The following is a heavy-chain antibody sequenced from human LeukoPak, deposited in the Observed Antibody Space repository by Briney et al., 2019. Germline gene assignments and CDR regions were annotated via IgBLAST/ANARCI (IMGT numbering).Heavy chain of an antibody. CDR3: AKVRDYSGSYSHFDY. Sequence: GGSLRLSCAASGFTVSSNYMSWVRQAPGKGLEWVSVMYSGGSTYYADSVKGRFTISRDNSKNTLYLQMNSLRAEDTAVYYCAKVRDYSGSYSHFDYWGQGTLVTVSS. J-gene: IGHJ4*02. CDR2: MYSGGST. V-gene: IGHV3-53*01. CDR1: GFTVSSNY. D-gene: IGHD1-26*01.